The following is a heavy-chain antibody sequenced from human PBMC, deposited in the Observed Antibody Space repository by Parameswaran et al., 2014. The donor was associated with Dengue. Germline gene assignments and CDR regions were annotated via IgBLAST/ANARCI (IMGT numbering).Heavy chain of an antibody. CDR3: ATLLRPGADKTKTDY. Sequence: SWVRQAPGQGLEWMGRIIPILGIANYAQKFQGRVTITADKSTSTAYMELSSLRSEDTAVYYCATLLRPGADKTKTDYWGQGTLVTVSS. J-gene: IGHJ4*02. V-gene: IGHV1-69*02. D-gene: IGHD1/OR15-1a*01. CDR2: IIPILGIA.